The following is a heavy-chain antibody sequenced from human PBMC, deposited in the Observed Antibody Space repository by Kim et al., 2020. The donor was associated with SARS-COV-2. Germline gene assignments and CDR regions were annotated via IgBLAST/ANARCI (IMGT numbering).Heavy chain of an antibody. CDR1: GGSISSYY. V-gene: IGHV4-59*01. CDR2: IYYSGST. J-gene: IGHJ4*02. Sequence: SETLSLTCTVSGGSISSYYWSWIRQPPGKGLEWIGYIYYSGSTNYIPSLKSRVTMSVDTSKNQFSLKVRSVTAADTAVYYCARDDLGNFDYWGQGTLVTV. CDR3: ARDDLGNFDY. D-gene: IGHD7-27*01.